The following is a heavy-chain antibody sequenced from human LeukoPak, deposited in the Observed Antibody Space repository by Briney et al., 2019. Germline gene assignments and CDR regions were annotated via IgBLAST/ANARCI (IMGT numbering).Heavy chain of an antibody. D-gene: IGHD1-1*01. CDR3: ARGTTISAYYGMDV. Sequence: GGSLRLSCAASGFAFRNYYMNWIRQAPGKGLEWVSYISNSGTIIYYAESVKGRFTISRDNAKNSLYLQMDNLRAEDPAGYYCARGTTISAYYGMDVWGQGTTVTVSS. J-gene: IGHJ6*02. CDR1: GFAFRNYY. V-gene: IGHV3-11*04. CDR2: ISNSGTII.